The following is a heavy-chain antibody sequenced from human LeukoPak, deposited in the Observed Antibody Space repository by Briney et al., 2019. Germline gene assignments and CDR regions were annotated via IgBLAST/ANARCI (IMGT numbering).Heavy chain of an antibody. Sequence: GGSLRLSCAVSGFTFNSYSMNWVRQAPGKGLEWVSYISASPSSSTIYYADSVKGRFTISRDNAKNSLYLQMNSLRAEDTAIYYCAAVGRTYRSFDYWGQGTLVTVSS. D-gene: IGHD2-2*01. CDR1: GFTFNSYS. CDR2: ISASPSSSTI. CDR3: AAVGRTYRSFDY. V-gene: IGHV3-48*01. J-gene: IGHJ4*02.